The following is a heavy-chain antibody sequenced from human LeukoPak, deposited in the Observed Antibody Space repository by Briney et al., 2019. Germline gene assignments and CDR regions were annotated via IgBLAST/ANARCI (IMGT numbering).Heavy chain of an antibody. D-gene: IGHD2-15*01. Sequence: GGSLRLSCAASGFTSSSYAMSWVRQAPGKGLEWVSAISGSGGSTYYADSVKGRFTISRDNSKNTLYLQMNSLRAEDTAVYYCAKGRGYCSGGSCHRGAFDIWGQGTMVTVSS. V-gene: IGHV3-23*01. CDR3: AKGRGYCSGGSCHRGAFDI. CDR2: ISGSGGST. CDR1: GFTSSSYA. J-gene: IGHJ3*02.